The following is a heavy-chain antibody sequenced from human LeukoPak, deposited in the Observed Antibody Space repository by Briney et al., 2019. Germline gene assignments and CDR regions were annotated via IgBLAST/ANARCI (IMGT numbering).Heavy chain of an antibody. D-gene: IGHD3-9*01. CDR2: INHSGST. V-gene: IGHV4-34*01. CDR3: AREIEDYDILTGYYPGVFDC. J-gene: IGHJ4*02. CDR1: GGSFSGYY. Sequence: PSETLSLTCAVYGGSFSGYYWSWIRQPPGKGLEWIGEINHSGSTDYNPSLKSRVTISVDTSKNQFSLKLSSVTAADTAVYYCAREIEDYDILTGYYPGVFDCWGQGTRVTVSS.